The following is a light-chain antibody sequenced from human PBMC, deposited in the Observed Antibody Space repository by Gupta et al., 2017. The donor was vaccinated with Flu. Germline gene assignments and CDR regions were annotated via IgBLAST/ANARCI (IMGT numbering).Light chain of an antibody. CDR3: QQTDSSPYT. Sequence: DIQMTQSPTSLSASVGDRVTITCRASQMISNYLDWYQWKPGKAPKLLIYVASCSASGVPSRFSGSGSGTDFTLTINSVQPEDVAIYYCQQTDSSPYTFGRGTKLDIK. V-gene: IGKV1-39*01. CDR2: VAS. J-gene: IGKJ2*01. CDR1: QMISNY.